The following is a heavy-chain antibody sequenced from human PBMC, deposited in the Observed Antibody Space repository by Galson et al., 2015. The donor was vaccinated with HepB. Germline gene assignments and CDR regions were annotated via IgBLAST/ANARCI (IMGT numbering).Heavy chain of an antibody. CDR3: ARLSMGQLARFMFDY. J-gene: IGHJ4*02. Sequence: SETLSLTCTVSGGSISSSSYYWGWIRQPPGKGLEWIGSIYYSGSTYYNPSLKSRVTISVDTSKNQFSLKLSSVTAADTAVYYCARLSMGQLARFMFDYWGQGTLVTVSS. D-gene: IGHD6-6*01. CDR1: GGSISSSSYY. CDR2: IYYSGST. V-gene: IGHV4-39*01.